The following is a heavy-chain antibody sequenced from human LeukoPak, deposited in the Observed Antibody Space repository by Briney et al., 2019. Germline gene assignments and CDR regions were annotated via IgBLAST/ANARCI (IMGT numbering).Heavy chain of an antibody. J-gene: IGHJ4*02. Sequence: GASVKVSCKASGYTFTSHVINWVRQAPGQGLEWMGWISSYNGNTYYAQNFQGRVTLTTDTSTSTAYMELRSLTSDDTAVYFCARWSGSGDDSNYFDYWGQGTLVTVSS. CDR3: ARWSGSGDDSNYFDY. CDR2: ISSYNGNT. CDR1: GYTFTSHV. D-gene: IGHD5-12*01. V-gene: IGHV1-18*01.